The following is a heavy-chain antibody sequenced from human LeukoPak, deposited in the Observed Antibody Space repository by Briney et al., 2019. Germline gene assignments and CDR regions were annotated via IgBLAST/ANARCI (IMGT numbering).Heavy chain of an antibody. CDR1: GFTFSTYS. J-gene: IGHJ4*02. CDR2: INSYSTNI. D-gene: IGHD2-2*02. V-gene: IGHV3-21*01. Sequence: PGGSLRLSCAASGFTFSTYSMNWVRQAPGKGLEWVSSINSYSTNIYYADSVKGQFTIFRDNAKNSLYLQMNSLRAEDTALYYCARGPYTDYWGQGTLVTVSS. CDR3: ARGPYTDY.